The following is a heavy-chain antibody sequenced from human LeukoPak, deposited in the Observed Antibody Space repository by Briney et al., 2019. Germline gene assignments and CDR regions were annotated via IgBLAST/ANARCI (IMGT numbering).Heavy chain of an antibody. CDR2: IDRTSSHI. D-gene: IGHD2-2*01. CDR1: GFTFSSYS. J-gene: IGHJ3*02. CDR3: ARDFRDSEVVYNAQDI. Sequence: GGSLRLSCAASGFTFSSYSMNWVRQAPGKGLECVSSIDRTSSHIYDSDSVTGRFSISRDNARNSLSLQMNSLRVEDTAVYYCARDFRDSEVVYNAQDIWGQGTLVTVAS. V-gene: IGHV3-21*01.